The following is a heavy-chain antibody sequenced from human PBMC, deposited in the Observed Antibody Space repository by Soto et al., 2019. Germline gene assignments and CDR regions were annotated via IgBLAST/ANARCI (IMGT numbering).Heavy chain of an antibody. CDR3: ARGVEPRTTVTTGGMDV. D-gene: IGHD4-4*01. CDR2: INHAGSA. CDR1: DGSFSVYY. V-gene: IGHV4-34*01. J-gene: IGHJ6*02. Sequence: PSETLSLTCAIYDGSFSVYYWIWMRQSPGKGLEWIGEINHAGSANYNPALKSRVAMSVDTSKNQFSLRLSSVTAADTAVYYCARGVEPRTTVTTGGMDVWGQGTTVTVSS.